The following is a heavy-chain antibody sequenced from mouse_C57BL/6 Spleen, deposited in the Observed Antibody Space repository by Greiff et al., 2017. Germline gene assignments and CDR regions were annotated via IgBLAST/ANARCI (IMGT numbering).Heavy chain of an antibody. CDR2: IYPGSGST. CDR3: ARSDYYGSSRD. D-gene: IGHD1-1*01. J-gene: IGHJ3*01. V-gene: IGHV1-55*01. Sequence: QVQLQQPGAELVKPGASVTMSCKASGYTFTSYWITWVKQRPGQGLEWIGDIYPGSGSTNYNEKFKSKATLTVDTSSSTAYMQLRSLTSEDSAVYYCARSDYYGSSRDWGQGTLVTVSA. CDR1: GYTFTSYW.